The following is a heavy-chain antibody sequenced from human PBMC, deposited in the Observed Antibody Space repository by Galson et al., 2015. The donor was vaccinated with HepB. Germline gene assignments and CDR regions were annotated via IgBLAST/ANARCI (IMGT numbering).Heavy chain of an antibody. CDR3: ARSHYYYDSSGYYYDEYFQH. V-gene: IGHV1-69*04. J-gene: IGHJ1*01. Sequence: SVKVSCKASGGTFSSYAISWVRQAPGQGLEWMGRIIPILGIANYAQKFQGRVTITADKSTSTAYMELSSLRSEDTAVYYCARSHYYYDSSGYYYDEYFQHWGQGTLVTVSS. CDR2: IIPILGIA. D-gene: IGHD3-22*01. CDR1: GGTFSSYA.